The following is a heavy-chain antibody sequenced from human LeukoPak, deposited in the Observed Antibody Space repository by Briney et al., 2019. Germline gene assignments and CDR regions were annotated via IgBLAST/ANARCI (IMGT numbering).Heavy chain of an antibody. Sequence: ASVTVSCKASGYTFTGYYMHWVRQAPGQGLEWMGWINPNSGGTNYAPKFQGRVTMTRDTSISTAYMELSRLRSDDTAVYYCARVSRAWIQLWLLDYWGQGTLVTVSS. CDR1: GYTFTGYY. CDR3: ARVSRAWIQLWLLDY. J-gene: IGHJ4*02. V-gene: IGHV1-2*02. D-gene: IGHD5-18*01. CDR2: INPNSGGT.